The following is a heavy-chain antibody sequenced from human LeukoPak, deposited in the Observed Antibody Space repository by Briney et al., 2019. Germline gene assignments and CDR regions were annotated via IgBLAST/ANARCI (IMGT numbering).Heavy chain of an antibody. Sequence: GGSLRLSCAASGFTFSSYGMHWVRQAPGKGLEWVAFIRYDGSNKYYADSVKGRFTISRDNSKNTLYLQMNSLRAEDTAVYYCAKDTSTPAVGALDYWGQGTLVTVSS. D-gene: IGHD1-26*01. V-gene: IGHV3-30*02. CDR3: AKDTSTPAVGALDY. J-gene: IGHJ4*02. CDR2: IRYDGSNK. CDR1: GFTFSSYG.